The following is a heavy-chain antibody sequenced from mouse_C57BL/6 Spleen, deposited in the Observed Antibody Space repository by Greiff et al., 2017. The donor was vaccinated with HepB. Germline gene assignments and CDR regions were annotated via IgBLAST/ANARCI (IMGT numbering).Heavy chain of an antibody. CDR3: ARSRSGYFDY. CDR2: IYPGSGST. Sequence: VKLQEPGAELVKPGASVKMSCKASGYTFTSYWITWVKQRPGQGLEWIGDIYPGSGSTNYNEKFKSKATLTVDTSSSTAYMQLSSLTSEDSAVYYCARSRSGYFDYWGQGTTLTVSS. J-gene: IGHJ2*01. CDR1: GYTFTSYW. V-gene: IGHV1-55*01.